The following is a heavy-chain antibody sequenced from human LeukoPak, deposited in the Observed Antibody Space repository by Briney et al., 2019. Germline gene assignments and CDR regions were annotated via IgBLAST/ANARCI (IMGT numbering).Heavy chain of an antibody. CDR3: ARDSRYHEIS. V-gene: IGHV1-2*02. CDR2: INPNSGGT. Sequence: ASVKVSCKASGYTFTGYYMHWVRQAPGQGLEWMGWINPNSGGTNYAQKFQGRVTMTRDTSISTVYLELSRLTSDDTAVYYCARDSRYHEISWGQGTLVTVSS. J-gene: IGHJ4*02. D-gene: IGHD6-13*01. CDR1: GYTFTGYY.